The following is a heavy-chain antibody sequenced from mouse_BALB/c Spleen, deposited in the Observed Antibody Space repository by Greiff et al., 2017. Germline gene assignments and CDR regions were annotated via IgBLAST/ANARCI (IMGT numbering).Heavy chain of an antibody. CDR2: ISSGSSTI. CDR3: ARSDYGNYDYFDY. Sequence: DVMLVESGGGLVQPGGSRKLSCAASGFTFSSFGMHWVRQAPEKGLEWVAYISSGSSTIYYADTVKGRFTISRDNPKNTLFLQMTSLRSEDTAMYYCARSDYGNYDYFDYWGQGTTLTVSS. D-gene: IGHD2-1*01. V-gene: IGHV5-17*02. CDR1: GFTFSSFG. J-gene: IGHJ2*01.